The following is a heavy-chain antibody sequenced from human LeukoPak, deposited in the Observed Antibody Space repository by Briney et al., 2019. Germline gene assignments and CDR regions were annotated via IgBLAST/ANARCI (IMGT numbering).Heavy chain of an antibody. CDR3: ARGEGTEALLDY. D-gene: IGHD1-7*01. V-gene: IGHV3-33*01. CDR1: GFTFSSYG. J-gene: IGHJ4*02. CDR2: IWYDGSNK. Sequence: PGGSLRLSCAASGFTFSSYGMHWVRQAPGKGLEWVAVIWYDGSNKYYADSVKGRFTISRDNSKNTLYLQMNSLRAEDTAVYYCARGEGTEALLDYWGQGTLVTVSS.